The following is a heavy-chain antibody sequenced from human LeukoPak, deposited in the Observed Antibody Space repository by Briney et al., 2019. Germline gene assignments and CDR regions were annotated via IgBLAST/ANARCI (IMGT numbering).Heavy chain of an antibody. CDR1: GDAISSSTNY. D-gene: IGHD3-22*01. CDR3: ARAISMTVVKRWGYFDF. J-gene: IGHJ4*02. V-gene: IGHV4-39*01. Sequence: SETLSLTCTVSGDAISSSTNYWAWIRQSPAKGLEWIGGVYSSGKTYYNLSLQSRLSMSLDTSKNQFSLEVNSLIDADTAVYFCARAISMTVVKRWGYFDFWGQGSVVTVSS. CDR2: VYSSGKT.